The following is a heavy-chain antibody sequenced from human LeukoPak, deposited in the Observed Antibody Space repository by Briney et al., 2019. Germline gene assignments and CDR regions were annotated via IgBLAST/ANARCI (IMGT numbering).Heavy chain of an antibody. D-gene: IGHD3-10*02. J-gene: IGHJ6*04. Sequence: GGSLRLSCAASGFTFSDSYMTWIRQAPGKGLEWVSYISSTAYTIFYADSVKGRFTISRDNAKNSLYLQMNSLRAEDTAIYYCAELGITMIGGVWGKGTTVTISS. CDR3: AELGITMIGGV. V-gene: IGHV3-11*04. CDR1: GFTFSDSY. CDR2: ISSTAYTI.